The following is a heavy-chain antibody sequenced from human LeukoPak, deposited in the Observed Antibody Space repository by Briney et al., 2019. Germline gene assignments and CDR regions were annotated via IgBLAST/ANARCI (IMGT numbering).Heavy chain of an antibody. D-gene: IGHD5-24*01. CDR3: ARGRDGYSFGFDY. Sequence: GESLKISCKISGYRLTDNWIGWVRQVPGKGLEWMGLIYPGDSDTRYSPSFQGQVTFSVDMSISTAYLQLSGLRASDTAMYYCARGRDGYSFGFDYWGQGTLVTVSS. CDR1: GYRLTDNW. J-gene: IGHJ4*02. V-gene: IGHV5-51*01. CDR2: IYPGDSDT.